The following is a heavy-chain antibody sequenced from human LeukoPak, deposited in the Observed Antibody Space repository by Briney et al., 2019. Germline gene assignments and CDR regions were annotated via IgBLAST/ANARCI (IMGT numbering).Heavy chain of an antibody. D-gene: IGHD2-2*01. Sequence: ASVKVSCKASGYTFTGYYMHWVRQAPGQGLEWIGWINPNSGGTNYAQKFQGRVTMTRDTSISTAYMELSRLRSDDTAVYYCARDLVPAAIPYYYMDVWGKGTTVTVSS. J-gene: IGHJ6*03. CDR3: ARDLVPAAIPYYYMDV. CDR2: INPNSGGT. V-gene: IGHV1-2*02. CDR1: GYTFTGYY.